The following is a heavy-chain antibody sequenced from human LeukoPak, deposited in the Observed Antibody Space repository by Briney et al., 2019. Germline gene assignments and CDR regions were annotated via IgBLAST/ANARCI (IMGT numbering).Heavy chain of an antibody. CDR1: GFTFSNYG. D-gene: IGHD3-3*01. CDR3: AKDPTYDFWSGYLDY. V-gene: IGHV3-23*01. Sequence: GGSLRLSCAASGFTFSNYGMSWVRQAPGKGLEWVSAISGSGGSTYYADSVKGRFTISRDNSKNTLYLQMNSLRAGDTAVYYCAKDPTYDFWSGYLDYWGQGTLVTVSS. CDR2: ISGSGGST. J-gene: IGHJ4*02.